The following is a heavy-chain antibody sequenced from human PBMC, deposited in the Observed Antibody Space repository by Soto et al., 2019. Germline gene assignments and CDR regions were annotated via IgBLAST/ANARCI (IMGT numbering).Heavy chain of an antibody. CDR1: GGTFSSYA. D-gene: IGHD3-10*01. CDR2: IIPTFGTA. Sequence: SVKVSCKASGGTFSSYAISWVRQAPGQGLEWMGGIIPTFGTANYAQKFQGRVTITADESTSTAYMELSSLRSEDTAVYYCARPQVTMVRGVNYYGMDVWGQGTTVTVSS. CDR3: ARPQVTMVRGVNYYGMDV. J-gene: IGHJ6*02. V-gene: IGHV1-69*13.